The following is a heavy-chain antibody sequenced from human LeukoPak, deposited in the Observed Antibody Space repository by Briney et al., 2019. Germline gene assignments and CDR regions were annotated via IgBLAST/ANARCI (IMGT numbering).Heavy chain of an antibody. CDR2: INSDGGGA. V-gene: IGHV3-74*01. J-gene: IGHJ4*02. Sequence: QPGGSLRLSCAASGITFGNNWMHWVRQGPGKGLVWISRINSDGGGAIYADSVKGRFTVSRDNAKNTLYLQMNSLRAEDTAVYYCARSLIDYDILTGYYESHYFDYWGQGTLVTVSS. CDR3: ARSLIDYDILTGYYESHYFDY. CDR1: GITFGNNW. D-gene: IGHD3-9*01.